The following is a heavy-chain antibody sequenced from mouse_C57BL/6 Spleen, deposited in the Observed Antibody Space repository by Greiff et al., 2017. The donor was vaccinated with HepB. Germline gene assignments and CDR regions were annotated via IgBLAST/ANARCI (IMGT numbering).Heavy chain of an antibody. Sequence: EVQLVESGGDLVKPGGSLKLSCAASGFTFSSYGMSWVRQTPDKRLEWVATISSGGSYTYYPDSVKGRFTISRDNAKNTLYLQMSSLKSEDTAMYYVAMLRTDAMDYWGQGTSVTVSS. CDR2: ISSGGSYT. D-gene: IGHD1-1*01. CDR3: AMLRTDAMDY. V-gene: IGHV5-6*01. CDR1: GFTFSSYG. J-gene: IGHJ4*01.